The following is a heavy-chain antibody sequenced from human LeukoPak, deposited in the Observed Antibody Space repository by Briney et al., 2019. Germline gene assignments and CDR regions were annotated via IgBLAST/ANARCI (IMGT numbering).Heavy chain of an antibody. V-gene: IGHV1-2*02. CDR1: GYTFAGYY. D-gene: IGHD4-17*01. CDR3: ARVRGGYGAYDY. CDR2: INPNSGGT. Sequence: GASVTVSCKASGYTFAGYYVHWVRQAPGQGLEWMGWINPNSGGTNYAQNFQGRVTMTRDTSISTAYMELSRLRSDDTAVYYCARVRGGYGAYDYWGQGTLVTVSS. J-gene: IGHJ4*02.